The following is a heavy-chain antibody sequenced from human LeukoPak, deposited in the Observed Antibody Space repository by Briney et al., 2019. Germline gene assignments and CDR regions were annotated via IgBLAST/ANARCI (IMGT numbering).Heavy chain of an antibody. CDR3: ARVKDGGNSPYFDY. CDR2: IYYSGST. V-gene: IGHV4-30-4*08. Sequence: SQTLSLTCTVSGGSISGGDYYWSWIRQPPGKGLEWIGYIYYSGSTYYNPSLKSRVTISVDTSKNQFSLKLSSVTAADTAVYYCARVKDGGNSPYFDYWGQGTLVTVSS. J-gene: IGHJ4*02. D-gene: IGHD4-23*01. CDR1: GGSISGGDYY.